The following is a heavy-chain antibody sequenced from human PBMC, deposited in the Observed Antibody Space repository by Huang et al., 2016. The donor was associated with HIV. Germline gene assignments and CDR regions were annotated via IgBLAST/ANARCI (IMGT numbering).Heavy chain of an antibody. CDR1: GFTVSTNY. CDR2: IYSGGTK. D-gene: IGHD2-8*02. J-gene: IGHJ4*02. CDR3: AKEGDTGAALGY. Sequence: EVQLVESGGGLIQPGGSLRLSCAAPGFTVSTNYMTWVRQAPGKGLEGVSRIYSGGTKYYADSVKGRCTISRDDSENTLYLHMTSLRAGDTAVYYCAKEGDTGAALGYWGQGTLVTVS. V-gene: IGHV3-53*01.